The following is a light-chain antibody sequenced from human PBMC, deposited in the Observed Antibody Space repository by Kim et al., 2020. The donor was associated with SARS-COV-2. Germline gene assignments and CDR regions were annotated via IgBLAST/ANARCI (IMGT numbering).Light chain of an antibody. J-gene: IGLJ2*01. CDR3: GSRDSDNHLGL. Sequence: ALGQTGRITCKGDSLRFYYASWYQQKPGPAPMLIVYDKNNRPSGIPDRFSGSTSGSTASLTITGAQAEDEADYYCGSRDSDNHLGLFGGGTQLTVL. V-gene: IGLV3-19*01. CDR1: SLRFYY. CDR2: DKN.